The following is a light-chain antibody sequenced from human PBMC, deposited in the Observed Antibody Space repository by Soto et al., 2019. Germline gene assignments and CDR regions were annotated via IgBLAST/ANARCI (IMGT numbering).Light chain of an antibody. CDR2: DAT. Sequence: DIQMTQSPSTLSASVGDRVTITCRASQSVNRWLAWYQQKPGKAPQVLIWDATTLHRGVSSRFSGSGFGTEFTLTISSLQSEDFAVYYCQQSNDWTPGLTFGGGTKVDIK. CDR1: QSVNRW. J-gene: IGKJ4*01. CDR3: QQSNDWTPGLT. V-gene: IGKV1-5*01.